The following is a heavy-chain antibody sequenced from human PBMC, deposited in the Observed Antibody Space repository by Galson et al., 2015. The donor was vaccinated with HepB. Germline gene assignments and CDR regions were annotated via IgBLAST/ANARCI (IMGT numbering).Heavy chain of an antibody. J-gene: IGHJ6*02. D-gene: IGHD3-22*01. CDR1: GGSISSYY. CDR3: ARVRYYYDTRDYYGMDV. Sequence: ETLSLTCTVSGGSISSYYWSWIRQPPGKGLEWIGYIYYSGSTNYNPSLKSRVTISVDTSKNQFSLKLSSVTAADTAVYYCARVRYYYDTRDYYGMDVWGQGTTVTVSS. V-gene: IGHV4-59*01. CDR2: IYYSGST.